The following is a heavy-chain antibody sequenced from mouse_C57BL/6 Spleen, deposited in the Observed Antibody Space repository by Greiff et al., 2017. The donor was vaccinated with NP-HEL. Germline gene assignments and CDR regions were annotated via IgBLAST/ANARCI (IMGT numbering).Heavy chain of an antibody. D-gene: IGHD1-1*01. Sequence: EVQLQQSGAELVRPGASVKLSCTASGFNIKDDYMHWVKQRPEQGLEWIGWIDPENGDTEYASKFQGKATITADTSSNPAYLQLSSLTSEDTAVYYCTTPGSSLAYWGQGTLVTVSA. V-gene: IGHV14-4*01. CDR2: IDPENGDT. J-gene: IGHJ3*01. CDR3: TTPGSSLAY. CDR1: GFNIKDDY.